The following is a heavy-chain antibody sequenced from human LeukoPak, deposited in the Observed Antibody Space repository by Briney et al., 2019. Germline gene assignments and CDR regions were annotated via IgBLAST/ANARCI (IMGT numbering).Heavy chain of an antibody. J-gene: IGHJ4*02. CDR1: GYTFTSYA. Sequence: GASVKVSCKASGYTFTSYAMHWVRQAPGQRLEWMGWINAGNGNTKYSQKFQGRVTITRDTSASTAYMELSSLRSEDTAVYYCARDDVVVVAATYYFDYWGQGTLVTVSS. CDR2: INAGNGNT. V-gene: IGHV1-3*01. D-gene: IGHD2-15*01. CDR3: ARDDVVVVAATYYFDY.